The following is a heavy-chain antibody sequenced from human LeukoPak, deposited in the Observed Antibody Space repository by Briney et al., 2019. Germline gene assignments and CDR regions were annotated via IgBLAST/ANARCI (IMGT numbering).Heavy chain of an antibody. D-gene: IGHD6-13*01. J-gene: IGHJ4*02. CDR2: ISWNSGAI. V-gene: IGHV3-9*01. CDR3: AKRQRGRSWCELRADY. Sequence: GGSLRLSCAASVFAHEDFAMNLVPQGPGKGLEWDARISWNSGAIGYAGSVKGRFTISRDNAKNSLYLQMNSLRAEDTALYYCAKRQRGRSWCELRADYWGQGTLVTVSS. CDR1: VFAHEDFA.